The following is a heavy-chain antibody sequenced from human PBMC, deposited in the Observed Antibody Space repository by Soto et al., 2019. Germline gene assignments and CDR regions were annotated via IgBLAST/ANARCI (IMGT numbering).Heavy chain of an antibody. Sequence: GGSLRLSCAASGFTFSSYGMHWVRQAPGKGLEWVAVIWYDGSNKYYADSVKGRFTISRDNSKNTLYLQMNSLRAEDTAVYYCASLDYYDSSGYPNNDAFDIWGQGTMVTVSS. CDR1: GFTFSSYG. J-gene: IGHJ3*02. D-gene: IGHD3-22*01. CDR3: ASLDYYDSSGYPNNDAFDI. V-gene: IGHV3-33*01. CDR2: IWYDGSNK.